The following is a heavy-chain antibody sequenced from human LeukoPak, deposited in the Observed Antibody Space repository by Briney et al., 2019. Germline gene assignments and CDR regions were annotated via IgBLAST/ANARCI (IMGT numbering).Heavy chain of an antibody. CDR1: GFTFSSYW. D-gene: IGHD2-15*01. J-gene: IGHJ4*02. Sequence: PGGSLRLSCAASGFTFSSYWMSWVRQAPGKGLEWVANIKQDGSEKYYVDSVKGRFTISRDNAKNSLYLQMNSLRAEDTALYYCAKATCSGGSCPFGYWGQGTLVTVSS. CDR3: AKATCSGGSCPFGY. V-gene: IGHV3-7*03. CDR2: IKQDGSEK.